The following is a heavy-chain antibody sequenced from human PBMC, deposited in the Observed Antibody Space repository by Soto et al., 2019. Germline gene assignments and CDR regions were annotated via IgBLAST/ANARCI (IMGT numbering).Heavy chain of an antibody. D-gene: IGHD2-15*01. CDR1: GYTFTGYY. CDR3: ARGYCSGGSCYSRPRWFDP. CDR2: INPNSGGT. J-gene: IGHJ5*02. V-gene: IGHV1-2*02. Sequence: ASVKVSCKASGYTFTGYYMHWVRQAPGQGLEWMGWINPNSGGTNYAQKFQGRVTTTRDTSISTAYMELSRLRSDDTAVYYCARGYCSGGSCYSRPRWFDPWGQGTLVTVSS.